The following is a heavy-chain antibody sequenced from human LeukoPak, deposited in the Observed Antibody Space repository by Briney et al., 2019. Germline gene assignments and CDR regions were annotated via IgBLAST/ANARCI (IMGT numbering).Heavy chain of an antibody. Sequence: SGTLSLTCAVSGGSISSSNWWSWVRQPPGKGLEGLGEIYHSGSTNHNPSLKSRVTISVDKSKNQFSLKLSSVTAADTAVYYCARELGGLGWFGELSNYYYMDVWGKGTTVTVSS. V-gene: IGHV4-4*02. CDR2: IYHSGST. J-gene: IGHJ6*03. CDR3: ARELGGLGWFGELSNYYYMDV. D-gene: IGHD3-10*01. CDR1: GGSISSSNW.